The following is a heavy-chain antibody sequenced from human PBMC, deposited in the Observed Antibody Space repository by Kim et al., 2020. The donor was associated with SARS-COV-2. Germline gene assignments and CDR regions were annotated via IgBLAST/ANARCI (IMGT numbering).Heavy chain of an antibody. V-gene: IGHV3-15*01. J-gene: IGHJ4*02. CDR3: KSRDF. Sequence: GGSLRLSCAASRFNFRDAWMTWVRQAPGKGLEWVGRIKIKRQSGTPDYAEPVKGRFTISRDDLKNTLYLQMNSLKTEDTAVYYCKSRDFWGQGTLVTVSS. CDR2: IKIKRQSGTP. CDR1: RFNFRDAW.